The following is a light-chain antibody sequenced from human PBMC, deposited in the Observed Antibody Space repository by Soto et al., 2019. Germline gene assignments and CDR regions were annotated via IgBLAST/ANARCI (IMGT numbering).Light chain of an antibody. CDR2: EVT. V-gene: IGLV2-8*01. CDR3: SSYTGGNPSYV. J-gene: IGLJ1*01. CDR1: SSDVGGYDY. Sequence: QSALAQPPSASGSPGQSVTISCTGTSSDVGGYDYVSWYQQHPGKAPKLMIYEVTIRPSGVSDRFSGPKSGNKASLTVSGLQAEDEADYYCSSYTGGNPSYVFGTGTKVTVL.